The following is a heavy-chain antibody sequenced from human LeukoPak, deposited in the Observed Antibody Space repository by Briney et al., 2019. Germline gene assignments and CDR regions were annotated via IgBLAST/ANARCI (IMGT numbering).Heavy chain of an antibody. V-gene: IGHV1-69*04. CDR1: GGTFSSYA. Sequence: ASVNVSCTASGGTFSSYAISWVRQAPGQGLEWMGRIIPILGIANYAQKFQGRVTITADKSTSTAYMELSSLRSEDTAVYYCARDTAMAHDYWGQGTLVTVSS. CDR3: ARDTAMAHDY. CDR2: IIPILGIA. J-gene: IGHJ4*02. D-gene: IGHD5-18*01.